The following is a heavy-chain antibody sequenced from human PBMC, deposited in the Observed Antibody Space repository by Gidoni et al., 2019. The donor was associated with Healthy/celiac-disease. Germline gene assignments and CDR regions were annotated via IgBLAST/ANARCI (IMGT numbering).Heavy chain of an antibody. Sequence: EVQLVQSGAEVKKPGESLRISCKGSGYCFTSYWISWVRQLPGKGLEWMGRIDPSDSYTNYSPSFQGHVTISADKSISTAYLQWSSLKASDTAMYYCASASYSSSSRDYWGQGTLVTVSS. D-gene: IGHD6-6*01. CDR1: GYCFTSYW. CDR3: ASASYSSSSRDY. J-gene: IGHJ4*02. V-gene: IGHV5-10-1*01. CDR2: IDPSDSYT.